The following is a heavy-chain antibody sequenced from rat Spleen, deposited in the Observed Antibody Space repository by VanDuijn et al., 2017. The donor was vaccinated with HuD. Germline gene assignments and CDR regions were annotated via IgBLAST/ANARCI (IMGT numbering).Heavy chain of an antibody. CDR1: GFTFSDCY. CDR2: IIYDGTHT. D-gene: IGHD1-1*01. CDR3: ARHYFNDGPFDY. Sequence: EVQLVESDGGLVQPGRSLKLSCAASGFTFSDCYMAWVRQAPTKGLEWVATIIYDGTHTYYQDSVKGRFTISRDNAESTLYLQIDSLRSEDTATYYCARHYFNDGPFDYWGRGVMVTVSS. J-gene: IGHJ2*01. V-gene: IGHV5-17*01.